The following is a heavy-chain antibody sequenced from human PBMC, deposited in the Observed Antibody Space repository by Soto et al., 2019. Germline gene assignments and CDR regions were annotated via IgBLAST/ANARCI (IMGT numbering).Heavy chain of an antibody. CDR3: AREAAVDSSSNYYYYYGMDV. CDR2: IWYDGSNK. CDR1: GFTFSSYG. D-gene: IGHD6-6*01. V-gene: IGHV3-33*01. J-gene: IGHJ6*02. Sequence: SLRLSCAASGFTFSSYGMHWVRQAPGKGLEWVAVIWYDGSNKYYADSVKGRFTISRDNSKNTLYLQMNSLRAEDTAVYYCAREAAVDSSSNYYYYYGMDVWGQGTTVTVSS.